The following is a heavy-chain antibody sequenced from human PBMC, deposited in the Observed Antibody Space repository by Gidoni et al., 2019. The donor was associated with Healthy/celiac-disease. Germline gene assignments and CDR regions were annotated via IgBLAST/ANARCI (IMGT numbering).Heavy chain of an antibody. CDR2: IYYSGRT. D-gene: IGHD2-2*02. J-gene: IGHJ6*03. CDR1: GGSLSSSSYY. CDR3: ARQSPSVVVPAAIRQGRYYMDV. Sequence: QLQLQESGPGLVKPSATLSLTSTVSGGSLSSSSYYWGWISQPPGKGPEWIGSIYYSGRTYYNPAPKSRVTISVDTSKNQFALRLSSVTAADTAVYYCARQSPSVVVPAAIRQGRYYMDVWGKGTTVTVSS. V-gene: IGHV4-39*01.